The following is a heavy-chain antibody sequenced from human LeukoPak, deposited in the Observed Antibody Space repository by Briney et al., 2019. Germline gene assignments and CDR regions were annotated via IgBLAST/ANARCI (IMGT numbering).Heavy chain of an antibody. CDR2: TNKNGSEK. CDR1: EFTFSNSW. V-gene: IGHV3-7*05. J-gene: IGHJ4*02. CDR3: ARDRDYYGDEYFDY. D-gene: IGHD1-26*01. Sequence: PGGTLRLSCAASEFTFSNSWMTWVRQAPGKGLEWLSNTNKNGSEKYYAHSVKGRFTISRTNAKNSLYLQMNSLRAENTPDYTCARDRDYYGDEYFDYWGQGSLVTVSS.